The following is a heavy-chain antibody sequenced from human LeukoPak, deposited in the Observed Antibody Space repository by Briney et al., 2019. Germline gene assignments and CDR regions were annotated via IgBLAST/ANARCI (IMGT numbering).Heavy chain of an antibody. D-gene: IGHD6-19*01. V-gene: IGHV1-2*02. Sequence: VASVKVSCKASGYTFTGYYMHWVRQAPGQGLEWMGWINPNSGGTYYAQKFQGRVTMTRDTSISTAYMELSRLRSDDTAVYYCATAPAGWLVPFDYWGQGTLVTVSS. CDR3: ATAPAGWLVPFDY. CDR1: GYTFTGYY. CDR2: INPNSGGT. J-gene: IGHJ4*02.